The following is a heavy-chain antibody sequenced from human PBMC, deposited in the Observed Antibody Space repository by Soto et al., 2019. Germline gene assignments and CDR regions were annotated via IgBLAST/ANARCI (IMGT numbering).Heavy chain of an antibody. CDR2: ISYDGSNK. Sequence: QVQLVESGGGVVQPGRSLRLSCAASGFTFSSYAMHWVRQAPGKGLEWVAVISYDGSNKYYADSVKGRLTISRDNSKNERYLQLNSRRDEDTAVYYCASESLLFLEWSECMDVWGHGTTVTVSS. CDR1: GFTFSSYA. V-gene: IGHV3-30-3*01. J-gene: IGHJ6*02. CDR3: ASESLLFLEWSECMDV. D-gene: IGHD3-3*01.